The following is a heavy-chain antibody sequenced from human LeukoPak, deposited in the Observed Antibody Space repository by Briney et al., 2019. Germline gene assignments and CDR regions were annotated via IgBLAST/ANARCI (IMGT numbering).Heavy chain of an antibody. CDR1: GFTFSNAW. CDR2: IKSKTDGGTT. J-gene: IGHJ4*02. CDR3: TTTSIAVAGPFDY. D-gene: IGHD6-19*01. Sequence: PGGSLRLSCAASGFTFSNAWMSWVRQAPGKGLEWVGRIKSKTDGGTTDYAAPVKGRFTISRDDSKNTLYLQMNSLKTEDTAVYYCTTTSIAVAGPFDYWGRGTLVTVSS. V-gene: IGHV3-15*01.